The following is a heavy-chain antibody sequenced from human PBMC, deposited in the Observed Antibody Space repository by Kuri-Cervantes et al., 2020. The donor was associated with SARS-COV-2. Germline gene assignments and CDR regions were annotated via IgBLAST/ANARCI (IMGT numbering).Heavy chain of an antibody. D-gene: IGHD2-2*01. Sequence: GESLKISCAASGFTFDDYGMSWVRQAPGKGLEWVSGINWNGDSTGYADSVKGRFTISRDNAKNSLYLQMNSLRAEDTALYYCARYTLYCSSTSCYRAHYMDVWGKGTTVTVSS. CDR3: ARYTLYCSSTSCYRAHYMDV. CDR2: INWNGDST. J-gene: IGHJ6*03. V-gene: IGHV3-20*04. CDR1: GFTFDDYG.